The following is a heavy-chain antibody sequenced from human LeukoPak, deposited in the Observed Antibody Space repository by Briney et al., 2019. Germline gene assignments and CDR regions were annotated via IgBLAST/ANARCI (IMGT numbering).Heavy chain of an antibody. CDR1: GLTFSSYA. Sequence: GRSLRLSCAASGLTFSSYAMHWVRQAPGKGLEWVAVISYDGSNKYYADSVKGRFTISRDNSKNTLYLQMNSLRAEGTAVYYCAREVRYFDWLLPTTNYFDYWGQGTLVTVSS. D-gene: IGHD3-9*01. J-gene: IGHJ4*02. CDR3: AREVRYFDWLLPTTNYFDY. V-gene: IGHV3-30*04. CDR2: ISYDGSNK.